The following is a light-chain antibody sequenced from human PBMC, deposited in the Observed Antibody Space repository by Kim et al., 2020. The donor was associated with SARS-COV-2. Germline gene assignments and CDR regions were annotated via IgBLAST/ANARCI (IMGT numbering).Light chain of an antibody. CDR3: SSYTSTSTLVI. V-gene: IGLV2-14*03. CDR1: SGDIGYYDF. Sequence: QSALTQPASVSGSPGQSITISCTGTSGDIGYYDFVYWYQQHPGKAPKLMIYDVSNRPSGVSSRFSGSKSGNRASLTISGLQAEDEADYYCSSYTSTSTLVIFGGGTQLTVL. J-gene: IGLJ2*01. CDR2: DVS.